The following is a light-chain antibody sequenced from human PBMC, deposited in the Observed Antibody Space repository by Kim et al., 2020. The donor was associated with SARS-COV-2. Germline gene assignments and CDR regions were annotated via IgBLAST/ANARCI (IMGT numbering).Light chain of an antibody. V-gene: IGKV4-1*01. Sequence: DIVMTQSPDSLAVSVGERATINCKSSQSVLYSSNNKNYLAWYQQKPGQPPKLLIYWASTRESGVPDRFSGSGSGTDFTLTISSLQAEDVAVYYCQQYYSTPSYTFGQGTKLEI. CDR1: QSVLYSSNNKNY. CDR2: WAS. J-gene: IGKJ2*01. CDR3: QQYYSTPSYT.